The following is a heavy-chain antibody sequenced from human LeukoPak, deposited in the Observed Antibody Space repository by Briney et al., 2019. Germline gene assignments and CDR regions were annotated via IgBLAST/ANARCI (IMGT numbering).Heavy chain of an antibody. Sequence: PGESLRLPCAASGFTFSAYGISWVRQAPGKGLEWVSHISDTVRDTWYANSVKGRFIISRDNSRDTVYLQMSSLRPEDTALYFCAKDNYGGIFASWGQGTLVTVSS. CDR2: ISDTVRDT. CDR1: GFTFSAYG. J-gene: IGHJ4*02. D-gene: IGHD4-17*01. V-gene: IGHV3-23*01. CDR3: AKDNYGGIFAS.